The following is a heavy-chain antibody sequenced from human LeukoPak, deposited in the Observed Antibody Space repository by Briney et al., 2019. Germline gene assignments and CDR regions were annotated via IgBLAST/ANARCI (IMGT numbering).Heavy chain of an antibody. D-gene: IGHD6-19*01. CDR3: ARDLSVAGTIDY. CDR1: GFTFSDYY. V-gene: IGHV3-11*05. Sequence: PGGSLRLSCAASGFTFSDYYMSWIRQAPGKGLEWVSYISSSSSYTNYADSVKGRFTISRDNAKNSLQLQMNSLRAEDTAVYYCARDLSVAGTIDYWGQGTLVTVSS. CDR2: ISSSSSYT. J-gene: IGHJ4*02.